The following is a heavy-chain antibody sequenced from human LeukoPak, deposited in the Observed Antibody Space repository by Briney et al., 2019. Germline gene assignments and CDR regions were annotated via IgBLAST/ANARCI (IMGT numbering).Heavy chain of an antibody. CDR1: GGSFSGYY. V-gene: IGHV4-34*01. J-gene: IGHJ4*02. CDR2: INHTGST. D-gene: IGHD5-24*01. CDR3: ARRDGYNFGRKLDY. Sequence: SETLSLTCAVYGGSFSGYYWSWIRQPPGKGLEWIGEINHTGSTNYNPSLKSRVTISVDTSKNQFSLKLSSVTAADTAVYYCARRDGYNFGRKLDYWGQGTLVTVSS.